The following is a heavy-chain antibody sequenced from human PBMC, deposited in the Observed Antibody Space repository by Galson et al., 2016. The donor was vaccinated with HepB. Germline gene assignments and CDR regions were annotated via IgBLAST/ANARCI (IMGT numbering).Heavy chain of an antibody. Sequence: QSGAEVTEPGESLRLSCKGSGYSFTNYWIRWVRQMPGKGLEWMGRIDPSDFYANYSPSFQGHVTISIDKSISTAYLQWESLKASDTAMYFWARLARMEEHGHWGQGTLVTVSS. CDR2: IDPSDFYA. J-gene: IGHJ4*02. CDR1: GYSFTNYW. V-gene: IGHV5-10-1*01. D-gene: IGHD1/OR15-1a*01. CDR3: ARLARMEEHGH.